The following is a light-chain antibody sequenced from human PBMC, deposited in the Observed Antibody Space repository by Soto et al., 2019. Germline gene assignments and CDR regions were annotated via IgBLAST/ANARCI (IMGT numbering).Light chain of an antibody. J-gene: IGLJ1*01. V-gene: IGLV2-14*01. CDR3: SSYTSSSTLYV. CDR2: EVS. Sequence: QSALTQPASVSGSPGQSITISCTGTSSDVGGYNYVSWYQHHPGKAPELMIYEVSNRPSGVSNRFSGSKPGNTASLTISGLQAEDEADYYCSSYTSSSTLYVFGTGTKLTVL. CDR1: SSDVGGYNY.